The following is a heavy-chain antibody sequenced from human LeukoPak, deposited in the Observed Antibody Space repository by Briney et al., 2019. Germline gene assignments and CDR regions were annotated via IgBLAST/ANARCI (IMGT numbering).Heavy chain of an antibody. V-gene: IGHV4-39*01. J-gene: IGHJ4*02. CDR1: GGSISNYY. CDR3: ARQTGSGLFILP. D-gene: IGHD3/OR15-3a*01. Sequence: SETLSLTCTVSGGSISNYYWNWIRQPPGKGLEWIGSIYYSGNTYYNASLKSQVSISIDTSKNQFSLKLTSVTAADTAVYYCARQTGSGLFILPGGQGTLVTVSS. CDR2: IYYSGNT.